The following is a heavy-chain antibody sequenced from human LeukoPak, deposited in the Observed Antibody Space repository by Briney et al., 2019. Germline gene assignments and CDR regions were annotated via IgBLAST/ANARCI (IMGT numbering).Heavy chain of an antibody. D-gene: IGHD6-13*01. V-gene: IGHV4-34*01. Sequence: SETMSLTCAVYGGSFSGYYWSWIRQPPGKGLEWIGEINHSGSTNYNPSLKSRVTISVDASKNQFSLKLSSVTAADTAVYYCARGAAAASMVWFDPWGQGTLVTVSS. CDR3: ARGAAAASMVWFDP. J-gene: IGHJ5*02. CDR2: INHSGST. CDR1: GGSFSGYY.